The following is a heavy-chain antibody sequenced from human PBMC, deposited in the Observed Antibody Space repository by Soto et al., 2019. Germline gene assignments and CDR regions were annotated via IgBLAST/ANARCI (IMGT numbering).Heavy chain of an antibody. V-gene: IGHV1-69*12. J-gene: IGHJ6*02. D-gene: IGHD4-4*01. CDR1: GGTFSSYA. CDR3: ASTTDYSKRADYYYGMDV. CDR2: IIPIFGTA. Sequence: QVQLVQSGAEVKKPGSSVKVSCKASGGTFSSYAISWVRQAPGQGLEWMGGIIPIFGTANYAQKFQGRVTITADESTSTAYMELGSLRSEDTAGYYCASTTDYSKRADYYYGMDVWGQGTTVTVSS.